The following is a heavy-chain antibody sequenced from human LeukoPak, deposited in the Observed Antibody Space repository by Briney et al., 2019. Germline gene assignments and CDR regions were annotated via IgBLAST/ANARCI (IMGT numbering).Heavy chain of an antibody. Sequence: SETLSLTCTVSGGPISSTTYYWGWTRQPPGKGLEWIGTLYYDGSTYYSPSLQSRVTISLDTSKDQLSLKVRSVTAADTAVYHCVRHSASYHYMDVWGEGTTVTVSS. V-gene: IGHV4-39*01. CDR3: VRHSASYHYMDV. J-gene: IGHJ6*03. D-gene: IGHD6-19*01. CDR2: LYYDGST. CDR1: GGPISSTTYY.